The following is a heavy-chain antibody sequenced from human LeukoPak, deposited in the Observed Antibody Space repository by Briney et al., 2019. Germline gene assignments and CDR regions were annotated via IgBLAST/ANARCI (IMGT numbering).Heavy chain of an antibody. D-gene: IGHD5-24*01. CDR1: GFTFDDYA. Sequence: GRSLRLSCAASGFTFDDYAMHWVRQAPGKGLEWVSGISWNSGSIGYADSVKGRFTISRDNAKNSLYLQMNSLRAEDMALYYCAKGVGDGYNSDALDIWGQGTMVTVSS. J-gene: IGHJ3*02. CDR2: ISWNSGSI. V-gene: IGHV3-9*03. CDR3: AKGVGDGYNSDALDI.